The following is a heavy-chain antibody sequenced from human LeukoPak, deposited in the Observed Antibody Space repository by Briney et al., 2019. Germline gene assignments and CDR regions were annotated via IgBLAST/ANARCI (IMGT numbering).Heavy chain of an antibody. CDR3: IGQVVEADID. CDR2: IRTKADNYAA. J-gene: IGHJ4*02. CDR1: GFTFSGSL. V-gene: IGHV3-73*01. D-gene: IGHD5-24*01. Sequence: GGSLRLSCAASGFTFSGSLIHWVRQASGKGLEWVGRIRTKADNYAAVYAASVKGRFTISRDDTKNTAYLQMNSLQTEDTATYYCIGQVVEADIDWGQGTLVTVSS.